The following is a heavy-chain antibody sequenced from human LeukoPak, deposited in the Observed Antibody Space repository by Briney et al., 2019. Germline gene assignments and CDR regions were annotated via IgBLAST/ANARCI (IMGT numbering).Heavy chain of an antibody. CDR1: GGTFSSYT. Sequence: SVKVSCKASGGTFSSYTISWVRQAPGQGLEWMGRIIPILGIANYAQKFQGRVTITADKSTSTAYMELSSLRSEDTAVYYCARGRDSSGWYVDYWGQGTLVTVSS. CDR3: ARGRDSSGWYVDY. D-gene: IGHD6-19*01. CDR2: IIPILGIA. V-gene: IGHV1-69*02. J-gene: IGHJ4*02.